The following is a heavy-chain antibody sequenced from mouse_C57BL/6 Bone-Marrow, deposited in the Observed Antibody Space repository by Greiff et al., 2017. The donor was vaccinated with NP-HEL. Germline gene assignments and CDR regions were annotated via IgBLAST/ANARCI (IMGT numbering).Heavy chain of an antibody. V-gene: IGHV14-4*01. CDR1: GFNIKDDY. CDR2: IDPENGDT. D-gene: IGHD1-1*01. Sequence: VQLKQSGAELVRPGASVKLSCTASGFNIKDDYMHWVKQRPEQGLEWIGWIDPENGDTEYASKFQGKATITADTSSNTAYLQLSSPTSEDTAVYYCTSITTVVAEYFDVWGTGTTVTVSS. J-gene: IGHJ1*03. CDR3: TSITTVVAEYFDV.